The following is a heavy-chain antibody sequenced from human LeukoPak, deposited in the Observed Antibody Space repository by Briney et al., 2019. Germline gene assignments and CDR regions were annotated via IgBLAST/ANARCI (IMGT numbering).Heavy chain of an antibody. D-gene: IGHD6-13*01. CDR3: ARDGYIAGGEFDY. CDR1: GFTFSSYW. CDR2: IKQDGSEK. V-gene: IGHV3-7*01. Sequence: GGSLRLSCAASGFTFSSYWMSWVRQAPGKGPEWVANIKQDGSEKYYVDSVKGRFTISRDNAKNSLYLQMNSLRAEDTAVYYCARDGYIAGGEFDYWGQGTLVTVSS. J-gene: IGHJ4*02.